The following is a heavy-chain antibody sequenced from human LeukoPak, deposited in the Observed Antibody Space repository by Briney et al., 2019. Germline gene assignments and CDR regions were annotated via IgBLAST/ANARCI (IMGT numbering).Heavy chain of an antibody. CDR1: GYTFSNYG. D-gene: IGHD3-9*01. Sequence: ASVKVSCEASGYTFSNYGTGWGPQTPQQGVEWVGWIRGDNGNTNYAQKLQGRVTMTTDTSTSTAYMELRSLGSDETAVYYCARVDLLTGYYFFDYWGQGTLVTVSS. V-gene: IGHV1-18*01. J-gene: IGHJ4*02. CDR2: IRGDNGNT. CDR3: ARVDLLTGYYFFDY.